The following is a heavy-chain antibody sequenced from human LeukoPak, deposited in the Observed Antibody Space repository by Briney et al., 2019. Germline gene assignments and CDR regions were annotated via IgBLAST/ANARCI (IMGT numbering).Heavy chain of an antibody. D-gene: IGHD2-15*01. Sequence: GSLRLSSADSGFTFSSYLMTSVRPAPREGLERGGNIKQDGSDKNNVDSVKGRFTISRDNAKNSLYLQMNSLRAEDTAVYYCARDKGTSYCSGGSCDAIDAFDTWGQGTMVTVSS. CDR2: IKQDGSDK. CDR3: ARDKGTSYCSGGSCDAIDAFDT. J-gene: IGHJ3*02. V-gene: IGHV3-7*03. CDR1: GFTFSSYL.